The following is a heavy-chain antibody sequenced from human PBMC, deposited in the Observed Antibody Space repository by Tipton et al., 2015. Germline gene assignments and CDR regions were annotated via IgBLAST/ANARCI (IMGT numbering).Heavy chain of an antibody. V-gene: IGHV4-4*02. D-gene: IGHD2-8*01. J-gene: IGHJ4*02. Sequence: PGLVKPSGTLSLTCAVSGGSISSSNWWNWVRQPPGKGLEWIGEIFHSGITNYNPSLKSRATISVDTSMNQFSLKLRSVTAADTAVYYCASTFYYNDNGSFDSWGQGTLVTVSS. CDR1: GGSISSSNW. CDR2: IFHSGIT. CDR3: ASTFYYNDNGSFDS.